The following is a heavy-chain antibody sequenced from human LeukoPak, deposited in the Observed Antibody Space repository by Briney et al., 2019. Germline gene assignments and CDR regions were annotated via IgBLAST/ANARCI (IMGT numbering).Heavy chain of an antibody. CDR3: ARRSGYGRSYYFDY. J-gene: IGHJ4*02. Sequence: GASVKVSCKASGYTFTGYYMHWVRQAPGQGLEWMGRINPNSGGTNYAQKFQGRVTMTRDTSISTAYMELSRLRSDDTAVYYCARRSGYGRSYYFDYWGQGTLVTVSS. CDR2: INPNSGGT. V-gene: IGHV1-2*06. CDR1: GYTFTGYY. D-gene: IGHD2-15*01.